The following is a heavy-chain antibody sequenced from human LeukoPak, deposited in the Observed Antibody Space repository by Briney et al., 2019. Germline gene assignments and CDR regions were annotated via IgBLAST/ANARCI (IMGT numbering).Heavy chain of an antibody. V-gene: IGHV5-51*01. CDR3: ARAPIAAAGHPPYWYYYYMDV. Sequence: GESLKISCKGSGYSFTSYWIGWVRQMPGKGLEWMGIIYPGDSDTRYSPSFQGQVTISADKSISTAYLQWSSLKASDTAMYYCARAPIAAAGHPPYWYYYYMDVWGKGTTVTVSS. J-gene: IGHJ6*03. CDR2: IYPGDSDT. D-gene: IGHD6-13*01. CDR1: GYSFTSYW.